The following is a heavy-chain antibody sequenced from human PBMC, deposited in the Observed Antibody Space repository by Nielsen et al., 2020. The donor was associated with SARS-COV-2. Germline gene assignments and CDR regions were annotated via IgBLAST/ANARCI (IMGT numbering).Heavy chain of an antibody. CDR3: ARVQGTFSGYYRPYYYYYGMDV. CDR1: GFTFSSYS. V-gene: IGHV3-21*01. J-gene: IGHJ6*02. D-gene: IGHD3-3*01. Sequence: GESLKISCAASGFTFSSYSMNWVRQAPGKGLEWVSSISSSSSYIYYADSVKGRFTISRDNAKNSLYLQMNSLRAEDTAVYYCARVQGTFSGYYRPYYYYYGMDVWGQGTTVTVSS. CDR2: ISSSSSYI.